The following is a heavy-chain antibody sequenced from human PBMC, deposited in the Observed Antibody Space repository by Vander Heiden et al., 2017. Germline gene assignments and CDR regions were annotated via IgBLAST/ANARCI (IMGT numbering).Heavy chain of an antibody. CDR2: INHSGST. V-gene: IGHV4-34*01. D-gene: IGHD1-1*01. J-gene: IGHJ4*02. Sequence: QVQLQQWGAGLLKLSETLSLTCAVYGGSFSGYYWSWIRQPPGKGLEWIGEINHSGSTNYNPSLKSRVTISVDTSKNQFSLKLSSVTAADTAVYYCARGQNWKGTPLYYFDYWGQGTLVTVSS. CDR1: GGSFSGYY. CDR3: ARGQNWKGTPLYYFDY.